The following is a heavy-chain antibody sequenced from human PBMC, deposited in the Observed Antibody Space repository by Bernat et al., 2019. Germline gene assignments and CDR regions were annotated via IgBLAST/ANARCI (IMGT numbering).Heavy chain of an antibody. Sequence: QIHLVQSGAEVKKPGTSVKVSCKASGYTFINYAIGWVRQAPGQGLEWMGWISNYNGDTKYAQNFQGRVIMTTDTSTSVAYMELRSLRYDDTAVYYCVRVPDRLDYWGQGTLVTVSS. CDR2: ISNYNGDT. CDR1: GYTFINYA. CDR3: VRVPDRLDY. D-gene: IGHD3-16*02. V-gene: IGHV1-18*01. J-gene: IGHJ4*02.